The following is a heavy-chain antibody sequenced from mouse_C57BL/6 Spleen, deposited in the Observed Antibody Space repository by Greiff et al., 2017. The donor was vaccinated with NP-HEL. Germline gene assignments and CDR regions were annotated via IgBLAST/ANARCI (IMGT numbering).Heavy chain of an antibody. CDR3: ARRDDYDYAMDY. CDR1: GYAFSSYW. D-gene: IGHD2-4*01. Sequence: VQLQQSGAELVKPGASVKISCKASGYAFSSYWMNWVKQRPGKGLEWIGQIYPGDGATNYNGKFKGKATLTADKSSSTAYMQLSSLTSEDSAVYFCARRDDYDYAMDYWGQGTSVTVSS. J-gene: IGHJ4*01. CDR2: IYPGDGAT. V-gene: IGHV1-80*01.